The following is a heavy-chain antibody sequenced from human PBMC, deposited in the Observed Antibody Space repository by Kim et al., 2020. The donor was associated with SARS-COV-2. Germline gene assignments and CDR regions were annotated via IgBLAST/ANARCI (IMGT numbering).Heavy chain of an antibody. Sequence: VKGRFTISRDNSKNTLYLQMNSLRAEDTAVYYCAKTRVLRFLEWLGWFDPWGQGTLVTVSS. V-gene: IGHV3-23*01. CDR3: AKTRVLRFLEWLGWFDP. D-gene: IGHD3-3*01. J-gene: IGHJ5*02.